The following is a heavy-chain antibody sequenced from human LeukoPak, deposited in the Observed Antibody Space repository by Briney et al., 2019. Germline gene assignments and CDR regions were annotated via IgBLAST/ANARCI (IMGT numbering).Heavy chain of an antibody. CDR3: ARYPTTVTTDPSYAFDI. Sequence: PSETLSLTCAVSGGSISSGGYSWSWIRQPPGKGLEWIGYIYYSGSTYYNPSLKSRVTISVDTSKNQFSLKLSSVTAADTAVYYCARYPTTVTTDPSYAFDIWGQGTMVTVSS. J-gene: IGHJ3*02. CDR1: GGSISSGGYS. D-gene: IGHD4-17*01. CDR2: IYYSGST. V-gene: IGHV4-31*11.